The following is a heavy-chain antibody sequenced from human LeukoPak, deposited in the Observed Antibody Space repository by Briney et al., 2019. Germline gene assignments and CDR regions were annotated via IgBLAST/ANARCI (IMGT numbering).Heavy chain of an antibody. Sequence: SETLSLTGAVYGGSFSGYYWSWIRQPPGKGLEWIGEINHSGSTNYNPSLKSRVTISVDTSKNQFSLKLSSVTAADTAVYYCASRVRGYINYWGQGTLVTVSS. CDR3: ASRVRGYINY. CDR2: INHSGST. J-gene: IGHJ4*02. V-gene: IGHV4-34*01. CDR1: GGSFSGYY. D-gene: IGHD5-18*01.